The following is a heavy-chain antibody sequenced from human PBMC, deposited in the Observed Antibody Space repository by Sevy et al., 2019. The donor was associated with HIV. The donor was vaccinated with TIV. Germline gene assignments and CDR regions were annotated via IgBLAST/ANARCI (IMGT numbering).Heavy chain of an antibody. CDR1: GASISADY. Sequence: SETLSLTCAVSGASISADYWSWIRQPPGKGLEWIGYIYYSGSTSYNPSLKSRTSISIDTSRNQFSLNLTSVTAADTAVYLCARSRRSGSYGDFDYWGRGARVTVSS. D-gene: IGHD1-26*01. CDR2: IYYSGST. CDR3: ARSRRSGSYGDFDY. J-gene: IGHJ4*02. V-gene: IGHV4-59*01.